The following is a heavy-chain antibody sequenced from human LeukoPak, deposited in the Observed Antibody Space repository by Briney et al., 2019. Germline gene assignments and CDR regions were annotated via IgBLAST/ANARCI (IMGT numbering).Heavy chain of an antibody. CDR2: IWYDGSNK. CDR1: GFTFSSYG. Sequence: GRSLRLSCAASGFTFSSYGMHWVRQAPGKGLEWVAVIWYDGSNKYYADSVKGRFTISRDNSKNTLYLQMNSLRAEDTAVYYCAKDRTTGQDAFDIWGQGTMVTVSS. CDR3: AKDRTTGQDAFDI. D-gene: IGHD1-1*01. V-gene: IGHV3-33*06. J-gene: IGHJ3*02.